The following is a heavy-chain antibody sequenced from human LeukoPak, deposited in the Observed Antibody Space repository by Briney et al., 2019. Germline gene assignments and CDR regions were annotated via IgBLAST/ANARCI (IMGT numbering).Heavy chain of an antibody. CDR1: GYTFTGYY. CDR3: ARDEYSSSSTPLPFDY. V-gene: IGHV1-46*01. D-gene: IGHD6-6*01. CDR2: INPSGGST. Sequence: ASVKVSCKASGYTFTGYYMHWVRQAPGQGLEWMGIINPSGGSTSYAQKFQGRVTMTRDTSTSTAYMELSSLRSEDTAVYYCARDEYSSSSTPLPFDYWGQGTLVTVSS. J-gene: IGHJ4*02.